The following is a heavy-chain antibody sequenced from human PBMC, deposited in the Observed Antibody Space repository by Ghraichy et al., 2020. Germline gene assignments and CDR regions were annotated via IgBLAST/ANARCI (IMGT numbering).Heavy chain of an antibody. J-gene: IGHJ5*02. Sequence: SETLSLTCTVSGGSISSNYWSWIRQRAAPGLEWMGHIYTSESTNYNPTLKRRVTMSVATSKNQFSLKLSPVTAADTAVYYCARYGDSNWFDPWGQGTLVTVSS. D-gene: IGHD4-17*01. CDR3: ARYGDSNWFDP. CDR1: GGSISSNY. V-gene: IGHV4-4*07. CDR2: IYTSEST.